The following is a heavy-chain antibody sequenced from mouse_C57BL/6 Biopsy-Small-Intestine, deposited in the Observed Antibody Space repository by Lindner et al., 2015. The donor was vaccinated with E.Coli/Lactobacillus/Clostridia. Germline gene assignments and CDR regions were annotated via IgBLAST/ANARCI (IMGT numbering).Heavy chain of an antibody. Sequence: VQLQESGPELVKPGASVKISCKASGYAFSSSWMNWVKQRPGKGLEWIGRIYPGDGNTNYNGKFKGKASLTADKSSNTAYMQLSSLTSEDSAVYFCARSAYGYYGYFDVWGTGTTVTVSS. CDR3: ARSAYGYYGYFDV. CDR1: GYAFSSSW. CDR2: IYPGDGNT. D-gene: IGHD2-2*01. V-gene: IGHV1-82*01. J-gene: IGHJ1*03.